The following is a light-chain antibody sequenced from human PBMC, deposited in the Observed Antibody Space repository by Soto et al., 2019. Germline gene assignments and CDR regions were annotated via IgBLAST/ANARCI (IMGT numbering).Light chain of an antibody. CDR1: SSDVGGYNY. J-gene: IGLJ2*01. CDR2: EVS. CDR3: VSYAGSNQTV. Sequence: QSALTQPPSASGSPGQSVSISCTGSSSDVGGYNYVSWYQQHPGKAPKLMIYEVSKRPSGVPDRFSGSKSGNTASLTVSGLQAESEADYYCVSYAGSNQTVFCGGTKLTVL. V-gene: IGLV2-8*01.